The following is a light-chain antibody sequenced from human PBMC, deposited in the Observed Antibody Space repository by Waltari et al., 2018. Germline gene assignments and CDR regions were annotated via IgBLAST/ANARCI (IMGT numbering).Light chain of an antibody. V-gene: IGLV4-69*01. J-gene: IGLJ3*02. Sequence: QLVVTQSPSASASLGASVKLTCTLSSGHSSHVIAWLQQQPEKGPRYLRKVNSDGSNSRGDGISDRFPGSISGAERYLTISSLQAEDEADYYCQTGGHGTWVFGGGTKLTVL. CDR2: VNSDGSN. CDR1: SGHSSHV. CDR3: QTGGHGTWV.